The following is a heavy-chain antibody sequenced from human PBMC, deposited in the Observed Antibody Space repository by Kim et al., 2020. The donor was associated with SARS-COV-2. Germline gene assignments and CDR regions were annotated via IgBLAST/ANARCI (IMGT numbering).Heavy chain of an antibody. D-gene: IGHD2-15*01. V-gene: IGHV4-4*02. Sequence: SETLSLTCAVSGGSISSSNWWSWVRQPPGKGLEWIGEIYHTGSTNYNPSLKSPVTISVDKSKNQFSLKVISVTAADTAVYYCARGGIGGPPCDYWGQGTLVTVSS. CDR3: ARGGIGGPPCDY. CDR1: GGSISSSNW. CDR2: IYHTGST. J-gene: IGHJ4*02.